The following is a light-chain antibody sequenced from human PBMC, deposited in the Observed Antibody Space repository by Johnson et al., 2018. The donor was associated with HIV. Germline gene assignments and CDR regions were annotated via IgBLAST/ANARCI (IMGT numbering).Light chain of an antibody. V-gene: IGLV1-51*01. CDR2: DNN. CDR1: SSNIENNY. CDR3: GTWDSSLSAARV. Sequence: QPVLTQPPSVSAAPGQKVTISCSGSSSNIENNYVSWYQQLPGTAPKLLIYDNNRRPSGIPDRFSGSKSGTSATLGITGLQTGDEADYYCGTWDSSLSAARVFGTGTKVTVL. J-gene: IGLJ1*01.